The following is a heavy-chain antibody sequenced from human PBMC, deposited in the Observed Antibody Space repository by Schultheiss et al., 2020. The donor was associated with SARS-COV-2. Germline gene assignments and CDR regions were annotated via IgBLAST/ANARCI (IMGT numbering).Heavy chain of an antibody. CDR1: GGSFSGYY. D-gene: IGHD6-6*01. V-gene: IGHV4-59*10. Sequence: SETLSLTCAVYGGSFSGYYWTWIRQSAGKGLEWIGRRYSTGHTNYNPSLKSRVTISVDTSKNQFSLKLSSVTAADTAVYYCARGPARLSARHAYYYMDVWGKGTTVTVSS. J-gene: IGHJ6*03. CDR2: RYSTGHT. CDR3: ARGPARLSARHAYYYMDV.